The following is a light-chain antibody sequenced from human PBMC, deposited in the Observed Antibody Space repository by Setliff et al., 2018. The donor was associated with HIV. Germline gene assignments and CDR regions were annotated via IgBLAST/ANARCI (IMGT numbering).Light chain of an antibody. Sequence: QSALTQSASVSGSPGQSITISCTGTSSDIGDYNYVSWYQQHPGKAPKLMIYEVNNRPSGVSNRFSGSKSGFTASLTISGLQAEDEADYYCSSYTRSSSYVFGTGTKVTVL. CDR1: SSDIGDYNY. CDR3: SSYTRSSSYV. V-gene: IGLV2-14*01. CDR2: EVN. J-gene: IGLJ1*01.